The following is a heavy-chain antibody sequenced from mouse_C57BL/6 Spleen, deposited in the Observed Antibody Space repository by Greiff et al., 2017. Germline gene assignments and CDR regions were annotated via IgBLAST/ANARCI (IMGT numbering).Heavy chain of an antibody. CDR3: TRGNWDFDY. V-gene: IGHV5-9-1*02. CDR2: ISSGGDYI. J-gene: IGHJ2*01. Sequence: EVMLVESGEGLVKPGGSLKLSCAASGFTFSSYAMSWVRQTPEKRLEWVAYISSGGDYIYYADTVKGRFTISRDNARNTLYMQMSSLKSEDTAMYYCTRGNWDFDYWGQGTTLTVSS. D-gene: IGHD4-1*01. CDR1: GFTFSSYA.